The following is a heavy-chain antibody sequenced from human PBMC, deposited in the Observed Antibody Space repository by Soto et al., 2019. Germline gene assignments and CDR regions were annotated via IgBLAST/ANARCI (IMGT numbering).Heavy chain of an antibody. CDR1: GFTFSSYG. CDR3: AKDLGQQLPLGY. CDR2: ISYDGSNK. D-gene: IGHD6-13*01. V-gene: IGHV3-30*18. J-gene: IGHJ4*02. Sequence: QVQLVESGGGVVQPGRSLRLSCAASGFTFSSYGMHWVRQAPGKGLEWVAVISYDGSNKYYADSVKGRFTISRVNSKNTLYLQMNSLRAEDTAVYYCAKDLGQQLPLGYWGQGTLVTVSS.